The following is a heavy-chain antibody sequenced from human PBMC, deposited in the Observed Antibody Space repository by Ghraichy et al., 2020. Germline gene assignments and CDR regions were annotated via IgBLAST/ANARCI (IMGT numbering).Heavy chain of an antibody. Sequence: GGSLRLSCAASGFTFSSYSMNWVRQAPGKGLEWVSSISSSSSYIYYADSVKGRFTISRDNAKNSLYLQMNSLRAEDTAVYYCARETEPPDYDYVWGSYRPGFDYWGQGTLVTVSS. D-gene: IGHD3-16*02. J-gene: IGHJ4*02. CDR3: ARETEPPDYDYVWGSYRPGFDY. V-gene: IGHV3-21*01. CDR2: ISSSSSYI. CDR1: GFTFSSYS.